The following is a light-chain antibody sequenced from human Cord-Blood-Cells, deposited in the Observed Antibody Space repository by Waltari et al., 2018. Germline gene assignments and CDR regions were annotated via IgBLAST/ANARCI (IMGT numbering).Light chain of an antibody. CDR3: QVWDSSSDHPV. V-gene: IGLV3-21*04. CDR1: NIGRKS. CDR2: YDS. J-gene: IGLJ3*02. Sequence: SYVLTQPPSVSVAPGKTARITCGGNNIGRKSVPCYQQKPGQAPVLVIYYDSDRPSGIPERFSGSNSGNTATLTISRVEAGDEADYYCQVWDSSSDHPVFGGGTKLTVL.